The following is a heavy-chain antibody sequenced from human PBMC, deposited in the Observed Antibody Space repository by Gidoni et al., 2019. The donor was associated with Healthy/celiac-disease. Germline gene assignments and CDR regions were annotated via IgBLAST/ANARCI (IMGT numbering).Heavy chain of an antibody. CDR3: AREARAGTSFDY. Sequence: QVQLVESGGGVVQPGRSLRLSCSSSGFPFSSYGMPWVRQAPGKGLAWVAVIWYDGSNKYYADSVKGRFTISRDNSKNTLYLQMNSLRAEDTAVYYCAREARAGTSFDYWGQGTLVTVSS. CDR1: GFPFSSYG. J-gene: IGHJ4*02. V-gene: IGHV3-33*01. CDR2: IWYDGSNK. D-gene: IGHD6-19*01.